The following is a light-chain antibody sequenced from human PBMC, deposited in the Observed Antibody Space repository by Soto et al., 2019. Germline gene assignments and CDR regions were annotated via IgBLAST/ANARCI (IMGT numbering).Light chain of an antibody. CDR1: KSVNSN. CDR3: QQYGDSTGWT. Sequence: EIVMTQSPATLSLSPGERATLXXXXSKSVNSNLAWYQQKAAQAPRLLIYGTSTRATGIPARFSGSGSGTDFTLTISRLEPEDFAVYYCQQYGDSTGWTFGQGTKVDIK. V-gene: IGKV3-15*01. CDR2: GTS. J-gene: IGKJ1*01.